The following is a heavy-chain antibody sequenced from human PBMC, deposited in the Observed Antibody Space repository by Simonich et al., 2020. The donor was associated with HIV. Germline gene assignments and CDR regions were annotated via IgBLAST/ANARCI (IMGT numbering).Heavy chain of an antibody. D-gene: IGHD7-27*01. V-gene: IGHV4-34*01. J-gene: IGHJ4*02. CDR2: IDHRRNT. Sequence: QEHLQQWGAGLLKPSETMSLSCAVYGGSFSDHYWSWIRQPPGRGLEWMGEIDHRRNTNYNPSLKIRVTILVDTSKNQFSLRLSSVTAADTAVYYCARIGELGIGLDYWGQGTLVTVSS. CDR3: ARIGELGIGLDY. CDR1: GGSFSDHY.